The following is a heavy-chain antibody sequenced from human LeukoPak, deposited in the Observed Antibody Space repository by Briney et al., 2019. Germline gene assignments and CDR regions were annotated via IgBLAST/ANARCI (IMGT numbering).Heavy chain of an antibody. CDR1: GFTFSSYG. CDR2: ISYDGSNK. V-gene: IGHV3-30*18. J-gene: IGHJ4*02. Sequence: GGSLRLSCAASGFTFSSYGMHWVRQAPGKGLEWVAVISYDGSNKYYADSVKGRFTISRDNSKNTLYLQMNSLRAEDTAVYYCANLDETFDYWGQGTLVTVSS. D-gene: IGHD3-3*01. CDR3: ANLDETFDY.